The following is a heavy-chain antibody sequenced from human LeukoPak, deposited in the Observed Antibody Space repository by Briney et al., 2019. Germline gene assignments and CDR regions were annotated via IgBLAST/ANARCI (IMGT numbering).Heavy chain of an antibody. D-gene: IGHD3-16*02. CDR2: IYSGGST. CDR1: GFTVSSNY. J-gene: IGHJ4*02. Sequence: GGSLRLSCAASGFTVSSNYMSWVRQAPGKGLEWVSVIYSGGSTYYADSVKGRFTISRDNSKNMLYLQMNSLRAEDTAVYYCARARMRLGELSLVFDYWGQGTLVTVSS. V-gene: IGHV3-66*02. CDR3: ARARMRLGELSLVFDY.